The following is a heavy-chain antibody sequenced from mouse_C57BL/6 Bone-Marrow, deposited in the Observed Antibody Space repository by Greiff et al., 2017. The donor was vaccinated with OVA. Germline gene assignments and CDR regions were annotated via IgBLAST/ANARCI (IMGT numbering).Heavy chain of an antibody. CDR2: ISSGGSYT. V-gene: IGHV5-6*01. CDR1: GFTFSSYG. Sequence: DVQLVESGGDLVKPGGSLKLSCAASGFTFSSYGMSWVRQTPDKRLEWVATISSGGSYTYYPDSVKGRFTISRDNAKNTLYLQMSSLKSEDTAMYYCARHRRGAYWGQGTLVTVSA. CDR3: ARHRRGAY. J-gene: IGHJ3*01.